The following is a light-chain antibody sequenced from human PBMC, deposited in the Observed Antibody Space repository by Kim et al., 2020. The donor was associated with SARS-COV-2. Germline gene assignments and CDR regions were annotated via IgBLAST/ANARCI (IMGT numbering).Light chain of an antibody. CDR1: KVGDKY. J-gene: IGLJ1*01. V-gene: IGLV3-1*01. CDR3: QAWDSSTV. Sequence: SYELTQPPSVSVAPGQTARITCSGDKVGDKYACWYQQKPGQSPVLVIYQDSKRPSGIPERFSGSNSGNTATLTISGTQAMDEADYYCQAWDSSTVFGTGTKVTVL. CDR2: QDS.